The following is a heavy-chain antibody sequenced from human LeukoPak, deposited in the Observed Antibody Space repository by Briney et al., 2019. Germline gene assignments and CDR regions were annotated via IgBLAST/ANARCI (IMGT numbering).Heavy chain of an antibody. CDR3: ARRGGITMIVVVKSWFDP. Sequence: SETLSLTCAVYGGSFSGYYWSWIRQPPGKGLEWIGEINHSGSTNYNPSLKSRVTISVDTSKNQFSLKLSSVTAADTAVYYCARRGGITMIVVVKSWFDPWGQGTLVTVSS. CDR1: GGSFSGYY. CDR2: INHSGST. D-gene: IGHD3-22*01. V-gene: IGHV4-34*01. J-gene: IGHJ5*02.